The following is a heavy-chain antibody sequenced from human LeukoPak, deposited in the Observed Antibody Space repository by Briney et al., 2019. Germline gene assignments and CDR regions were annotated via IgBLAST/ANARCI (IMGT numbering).Heavy chain of an antibody. V-gene: IGHV3-30*04. CDR3: ARDRGSSGHKPYDY. Sequence: PGRSLRLSCAASGFTFSSYAMHWVRQAPGKGLEWVAVISYDGSNKYYAGSVKGRFTISRDNSKNTLYLQMNSLRAEDTAVYYCARDRGSSGHKPYDYWGQGTLVTVSS. CDR1: GFTFSSYA. CDR2: ISYDGSNK. J-gene: IGHJ4*02. D-gene: IGHD6-19*01.